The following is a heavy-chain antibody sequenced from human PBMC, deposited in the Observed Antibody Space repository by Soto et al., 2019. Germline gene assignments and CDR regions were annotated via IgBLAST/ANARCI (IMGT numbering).Heavy chain of an antibody. V-gene: IGHV5-51*01. J-gene: IGHJ4*03. Sequence: GESLKISCKGSGYSFNTYWIGWVRQMPGKGLEWMGIVYPGDSDSRYSPSFQGQVTFSADKSISTAYLLWSSLKASDTAMYYCDRLSGPVVCVDYWGQGTMVTVSS. CDR2: VYPGDSDS. CDR3: DRLSGPVVCVDY. D-gene: IGHD2-8*01. CDR1: GYSFNTYW.